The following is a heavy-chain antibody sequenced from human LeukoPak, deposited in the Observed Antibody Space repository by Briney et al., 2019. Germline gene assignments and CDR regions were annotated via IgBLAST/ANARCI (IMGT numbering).Heavy chain of an antibody. Sequence: GGSLRLSCAASGFTFSSYAMHWVRQAPGKGLEYVSGISSNGGSTFYANSVKGRFTISRDNSKNTLYLQMGSLRAEDMALYYCTRGGWELPDHFDCWGQGALVTVSS. CDR3: TRGGWELPDHFDC. V-gene: IGHV3-64*01. D-gene: IGHD1-26*01. CDR1: GFTFSSYA. CDR2: ISSNGGST. J-gene: IGHJ4*02.